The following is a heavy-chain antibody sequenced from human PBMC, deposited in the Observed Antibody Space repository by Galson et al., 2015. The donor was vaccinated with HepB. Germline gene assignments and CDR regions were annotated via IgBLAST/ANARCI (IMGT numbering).Heavy chain of an antibody. V-gene: IGHV5-51*03. D-gene: IGHD6-13*01. J-gene: IGHJ2*01. CDR1: GYSFTSYW. Sequence: QSGAEVKKPGESLKISCEGSGYSFTSYWIGWVRQMPGKGLEWMGIIYPGDSDTRYSPSFQGQVTISADKSISTAYLQWSSLKASDTAMYYCAKGPPRWQQLDEYWYFDLWGRGTLVTVSS. CDR2: IYPGDSDT. CDR3: AKGPPRWQQLDEYWYFDL.